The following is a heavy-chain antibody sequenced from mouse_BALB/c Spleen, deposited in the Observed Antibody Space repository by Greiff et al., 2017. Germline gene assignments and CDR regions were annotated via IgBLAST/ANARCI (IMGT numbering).Heavy chain of an antibody. V-gene: IGHV5-9*03. J-gene: IGHJ4*01. CDR3: ARSYYDYDNAMDY. D-gene: IGHD2-4*01. CDR1: GFTFSSYT. CDR2: ISSGGGNT. Sequence: EVKLVESGGGLVKPGGSLKLSCAASGFTFSSYTMSWVRQTPEKRLEWVATISSGGGNTYYPDSVKGRFTISRDNAKNNLYLQMSSLRSEDTALYYCARSYYDYDNAMDYWGQGTSVTVSS.